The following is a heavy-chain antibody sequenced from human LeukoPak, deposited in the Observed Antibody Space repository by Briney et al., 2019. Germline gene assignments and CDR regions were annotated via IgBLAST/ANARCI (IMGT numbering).Heavy chain of an antibody. D-gene: IGHD3-22*01. CDR3: ARVGVITIDFDY. J-gene: IGHJ4*02. V-gene: IGHV4-61*08. CDR1: GGSISSGGYY. Sequence: SETLSLTCTVSGGSISSGGYYWSWIRQPPGKGLEWIGYIYYSGSTNYNPSLKSRVTISVDTSKNQFSLRLSSVTAADTAVYYCARVGVITIDFDYWGQGTLVTVSS. CDR2: IYYSGST.